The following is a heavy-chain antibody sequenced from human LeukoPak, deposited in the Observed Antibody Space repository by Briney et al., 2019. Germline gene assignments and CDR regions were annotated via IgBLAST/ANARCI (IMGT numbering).Heavy chain of an antibody. Sequence: SETLSLTCTVSGGSISSYYWSWIRQPPGKRLEGIGHIYYSGSTNYNPSLKSRVTISVDTSKNQFSLKLSSVTAADTAVYYCASRSSIWSGYQDTLYYFDSWGQGTLVTVSS. CDR3: ASRSSIWSGYQDTLYYFDS. J-gene: IGHJ4*02. V-gene: IGHV4-59*01. CDR2: IYYSGST. CDR1: GGSISSYY. D-gene: IGHD3-3*01.